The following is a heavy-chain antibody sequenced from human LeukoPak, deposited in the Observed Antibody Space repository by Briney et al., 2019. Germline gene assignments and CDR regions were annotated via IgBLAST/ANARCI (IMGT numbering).Heavy chain of an antibody. D-gene: IGHD3-10*01. CDR3: ARRPAGSYFID. J-gene: IGHJ4*02. V-gene: IGHV5-51*01. CDR2: IYLDDSDT. Sequence: GESLKISCKGSGDSLRSHWIGWVRQMPGEGLEWMGIIYLDDSDTRYSPSFQGQVTISADRSINTAYLQWSSLKASDSAMYYCARRPAGSYFIDWGQGTLVTVSS. CDR1: GDSLRSHW.